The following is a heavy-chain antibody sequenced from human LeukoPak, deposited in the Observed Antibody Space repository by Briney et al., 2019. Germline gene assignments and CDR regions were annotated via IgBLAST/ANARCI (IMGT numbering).Heavy chain of an antibody. Sequence: GGSLRLSCAASGFTFSSYAMSWVRQAPGKGLEWVSAISGSGGSTYYADSVKGRFTISRDNSKNTLYLQMNSLRAEDTAVYYCAKGRVMITFGGVIVPYYYYGMDVWGQGTTVTVSS. D-gene: IGHD3-16*02. V-gene: IGHV3-23*01. CDR3: AKGRVMITFGGVIVPYYYYGMDV. J-gene: IGHJ6*02. CDR1: GFTFSSYA. CDR2: ISGSGGST.